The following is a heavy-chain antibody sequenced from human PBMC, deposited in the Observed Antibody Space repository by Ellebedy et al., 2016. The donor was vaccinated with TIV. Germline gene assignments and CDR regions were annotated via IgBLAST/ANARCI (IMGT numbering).Heavy chain of an antibody. CDR1: GFTFTKYG. J-gene: IGHJ6*02. CDR3: VKGAFPVPTVMAV. Sequence: PGGSLRLSCAASGFTFTKYGMHWVRQAPGKGLEWAASVNSDESNKYYADSAKGRFTISRDDSKNTLYLQMNSLRVDDTAVYYCVKGAFPVPTVMAVWGQGTTVTVSS. V-gene: IGHV3-30*02. CDR2: VNSDESNK. D-gene: IGHD4-17*01.